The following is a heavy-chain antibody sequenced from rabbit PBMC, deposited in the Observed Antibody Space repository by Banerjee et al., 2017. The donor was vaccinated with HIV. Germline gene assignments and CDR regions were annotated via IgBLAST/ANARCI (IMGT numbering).Heavy chain of an antibody. V-gene: IGHV1S40*01. Sequence: QSLEESGGDLVKPGVSLTLTCTASGFSFSNNYYIYWVRQPPGKGLEWIACIYAGSSGSTYYASWAKGRFTISKTSSTTVTLQMTSLTAADTATYFCAREGYVSSSAVHNAFTLWGQGTLVTVS. D-gene: IGHD1-1*01. CDR3: AREGYVSSSAVHNAFTL. J-gene: IGHJ4*01. CDR2: IYAGSSGST. CDR1: GFSFSNNYY.